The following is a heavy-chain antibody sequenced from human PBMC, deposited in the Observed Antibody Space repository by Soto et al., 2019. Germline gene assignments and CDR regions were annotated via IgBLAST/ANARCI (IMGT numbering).Heavy chain of an antibody. CDR1: GGSISIGDYY. D-gene: IGHD3-22*01. V-gene: IGHV4-31*03. CDR3: ARRDRSAFSYWLDT. J-gene: IGHJ5*02. CDR2: IYFSGTT. Sequence: SETLALTCTVSGGSISIGDYYWSWIRQHPGKGLEWIGTIYFSGTTYYNPSLKSRVTISVDTSKNQFSLNLSSVTAADTAVYYCARRDRSAFSYWLDTWGQGTLVTVSS.